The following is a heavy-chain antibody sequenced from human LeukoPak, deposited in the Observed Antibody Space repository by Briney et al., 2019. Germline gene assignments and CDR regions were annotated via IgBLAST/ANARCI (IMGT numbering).Heavy chain of an antibody. CDR2: INHSGST. Sequence: SETLSLTCAVYGGSFSGYYWSWTRQPPGKGLEWIGEINHSGSTNYNPSLKSRVIISVDTSKNQFSLKLSSVTAADTAVYYCAESSGWYGYWGQGTLVTVSS. CDR3: AESSGWYGY. D-gene: IGHD6-19*01. CDR1: GGSFSGYY. J-gene: IGHJ4*02. V-gene: IGHV4-34*01.